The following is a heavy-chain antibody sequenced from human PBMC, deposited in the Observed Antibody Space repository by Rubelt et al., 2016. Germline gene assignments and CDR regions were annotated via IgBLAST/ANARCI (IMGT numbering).Heavy chain of an antibody. CDR3: ARWGIAAIFDY. CDR2: ISAYNGNT. J-gene: IGHJ4*02. Sequence: CKASGGTFSSYAISWVRQAPGQGLEWMGWISAYNGNTNYAQKLQGRVTMTTDTSTSTAYMELRSLRSDDTAVYYCARWGIAAIFDYWGQGTLVTVSS. CDR1: GGTFSSYA. D-gene: IGHD6-13*01. V-gene: IGHV1-18*01.